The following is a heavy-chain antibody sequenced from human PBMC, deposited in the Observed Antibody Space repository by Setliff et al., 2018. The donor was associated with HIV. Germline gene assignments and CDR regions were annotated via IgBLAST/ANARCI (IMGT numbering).Heavy chain of an antibody. CDR3: ILLGMHGAFDI. J-gene: IGHJ3*02. V-gene: IGHV3-15*01. D-gene: IGHD7-27*01. CDR2: IKSRVDGETT. Sequence: GGSLRLSCAGSGFNFKNAWMSWVRQAPGKGLEWVGRIKSRVDGETTAYAAPLKGRLTISRDDSKNTLYLQMDSLSTEDTAVYYCILLGMHGAFDIWGQGTMVTVSS. CDR1: GFNFKNAW.